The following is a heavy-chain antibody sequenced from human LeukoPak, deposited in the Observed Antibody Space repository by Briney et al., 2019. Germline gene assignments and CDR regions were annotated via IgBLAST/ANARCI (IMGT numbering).Heavy chain of an antibody. D-gene: IGHD3-3*01. CDR3: ARASTIFGHFAY. CDR1: GGSISGTPYY. V-gene: IGHV4-39*07. Sequence: SSETLSLTCAISGGSISGTPYYWGWIRQPPGKGLEWIGSIYYSGSTYYNPSLKSRLTISVDTSKNQFSLKLSSETAADTAVYYCARASTIFGHFAYWGRGTLVTVSS. J-gene: IGHJ4*02. CDR2: IYYSGST.